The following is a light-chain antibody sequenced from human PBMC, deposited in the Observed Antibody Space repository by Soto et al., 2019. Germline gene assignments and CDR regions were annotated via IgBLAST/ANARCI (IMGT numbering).Light chain of an antibody. V-gene: IGKV1D-12*01. J-gene: IGKJ5*01. CDR2: GAS. Sequence: DIQMTQSPSSVSASVGDRVTITCRASQGISRWLAWYQQKPGKAPKLLIYGASSLQSGVLSRFSGSGYGTDLTLTISSLQPEDFSTSYCQQANSLSITFGQGTRLEIK. CDR3: QQANSLSIT. CDR1: QGISRW.